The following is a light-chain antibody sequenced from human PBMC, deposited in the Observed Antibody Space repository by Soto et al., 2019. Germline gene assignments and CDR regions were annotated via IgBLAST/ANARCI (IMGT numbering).Light chain of an antibody. Sequence: DIVMTQSPLSLPVTPGEPASISCRSSQSLLHGNGYNYLDWYLQKPGQSPQLLIYLGSNRASGVXDXSSGSGSGTDFTLKISRVEAEDVGVYYCMQALKTPYTFGQGTKLEIK. CDR3: MQALKTPYT. J-gene: IGKJ2*01. CDR2: LGS. V-gene: IGKV2-28*01. CDR1: QSLLHGNGYNY.